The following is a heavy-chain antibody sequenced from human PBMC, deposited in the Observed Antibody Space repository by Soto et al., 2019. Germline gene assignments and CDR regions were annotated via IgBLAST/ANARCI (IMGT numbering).Heavy chain of an antibody. J-gene: IGHJ5*02. V-gene: IGHV4-39*01. CDR3: ARQFLLPPTAMAINWFDP. CDR2: IYYSGST. Sequence: PSETLSLTCTVSGGSISSSSYYWGWIRQPPGKGLEWIGSIYYSGSTYYNPSLESRVTISVDTSKNQFSLKLSSVTAADTAVYYCARQFLLPPTAMAINWFDPWGQGTLVTVSS. CDR1: GGSISSSSYY. D-gene: IGHD5-18*01.